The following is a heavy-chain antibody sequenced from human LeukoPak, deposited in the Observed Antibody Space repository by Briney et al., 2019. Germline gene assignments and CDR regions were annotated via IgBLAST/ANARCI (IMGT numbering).Heavy chain of an antibody. Sequence: GGSLRLSCVASGFILSTSEMNWVRQAPGRGLEWVSFIASDGTIYYADSVKGRFTLSRDNAKNSLYLQMNSLRAEDTAVYYCATSPSGWGTYHYMNVWGKGTTVTISS. V-gene: IGHV3-48*03. CDR3: ATSPSGWGTYHYMNV. CDR1: GFILSTSE. J-gene: IGHJ6*03. D-gene: IGHD6-19*01. CDR2: IASDGTI.